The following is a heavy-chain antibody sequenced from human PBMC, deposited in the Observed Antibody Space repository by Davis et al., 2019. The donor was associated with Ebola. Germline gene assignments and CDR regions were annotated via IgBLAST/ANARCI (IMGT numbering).Heavy chain of an antibody. V-gene: IGHV6-1*01. CDR1: GDTVSSNSAA. CDR3: ARDPPSDQGYDY. Sequence: SQTLSLTCAISGDTVSSNSAAWNWIRQSPSRGLEWLGRTYYRSKWFVDYASPVKSRITINADTSKNQFSLQLTSVTLEDTAVYYCARDPPSDQGYDYWGQGTLVTVSS. J-gene: IGHJ4*02. D-gene: IGHD3-22*01. CDR2: TYYRSKWFV.